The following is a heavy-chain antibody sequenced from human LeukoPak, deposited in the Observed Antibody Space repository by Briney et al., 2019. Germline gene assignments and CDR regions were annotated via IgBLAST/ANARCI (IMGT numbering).Heavy chain of an antibody. Sequence: GGSLRLSCIAPGFTFRSYAMNSVRQAPGKGLDWVSGLSGTGGSTYYADSVKGRFTISRDNSKNTLFLQMSSLRAEDTAVYYCAKEARYATSWVDYWGQGTLVTVSS. CDR3: AKEARYATSWVDY. V-gene: IGHV3-23*01. CDR2: LSGTGGST. CDR1: GFTFRSYA. J-gene: IGHJ4*02. D-gene: IGHD2-2*01.